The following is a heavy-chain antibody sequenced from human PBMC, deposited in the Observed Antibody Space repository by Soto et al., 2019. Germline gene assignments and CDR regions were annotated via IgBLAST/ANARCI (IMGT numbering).Heavy chain of an antibody. CDR3: ARDLDNILTVYYYYYAMDV. CDR2: ISAHTGNT. V-gene: IGHV1-18*01. CDR1: NYTLTSHG. J-gene: IGHJ6*02. D-gene: IGHD3-9*01. Sequence: ASVKVSCKASNYTLTSHGINWVRQAPGQGLEWMGWISAHTGNTNYAQKFQGRVTMTTDTSTSTAYMELGSLRSDDTAVYYCARDLDNILTVYYYYYAMDVWAQGTTVTVSS.